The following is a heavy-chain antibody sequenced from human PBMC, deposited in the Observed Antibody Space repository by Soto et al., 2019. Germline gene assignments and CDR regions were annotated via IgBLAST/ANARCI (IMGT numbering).Heavy chain of an antibody. V-gene: IGHV3-7*05. CDR2: IKQDGSEK. Sequence: GGSLRLSCAASGFTFSSYWMSWVRQAPGKGLEWVANIKQDGSEKYYVDSVKGRFTISRDNAKNSLYLQMNSLRAEDTAVYYCARDFQSPIRFLEPSYYYYGMDVWGQGTTVTVSS. CDR3: ARDFQSPIRFLEPSYYYYGMDV. D-gene: IGHD3-3*01. CDR1: GFTFSSYW. J-gene: IGHJ6*02.